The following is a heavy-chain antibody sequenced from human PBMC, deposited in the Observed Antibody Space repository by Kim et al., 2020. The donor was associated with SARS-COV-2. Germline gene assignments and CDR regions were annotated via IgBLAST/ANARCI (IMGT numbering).Heavy chain of an antibody. CDR3: ARGVWVAARLYYGMDV. CDR1: GGSISSGSYY. Sequence: SETLSLTCTVSGGSISSGSYYWSWIRQPAGKGLEWIGRIYTSGRNNYNPSLKSRVTISVNTSKNQFSQKLSSVTAADTAVYYCARGVWVAARLYYGMDVWGQRTTVTVSS. CDR2: IYTSGRN. V-gene: IGHV4-61*02. D-gene: IGHD2-15*01. J-gene: IGHJ6*02.